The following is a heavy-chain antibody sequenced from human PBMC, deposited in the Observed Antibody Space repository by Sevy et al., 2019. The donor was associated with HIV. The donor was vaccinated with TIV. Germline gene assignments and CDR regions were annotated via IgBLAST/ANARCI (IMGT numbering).Heavy chain of an antibody. CDR1: GGSISSGDYY. V-gene: IGHV4-30-4*01. D-gene: IGHD3-9*01. CDR2: IYYSGST. J-gene: IGHJ4*02. CDR3: ARGTAVGYDILTCLFVSPQYYFDY. Sequence: SETLSLTCTVSGGSISSGDYYWSWIRQPPGKGLEWIGYIYYSGSTYYNPSLKSRVTISVDTSKNQFSLKLSSVTAADTAVYYCARGTAVGYDILTCLFVSPQYYFDYWGQGTLVTVSS.